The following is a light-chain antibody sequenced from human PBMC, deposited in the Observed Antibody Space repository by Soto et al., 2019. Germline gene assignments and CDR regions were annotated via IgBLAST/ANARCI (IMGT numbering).Light chain of an antibody. CDR3: SSFAGSIFYV. J-gene: IGLJ1*01. Sequence: QSALTQPASVSGSPGQSITISCTGTSSDVGSYNLVSWYQQHPGKAPKLMIYEVNKRPSGVPDRFSGSKSGNTASLTVSGLQAEDEADYFCSSFAGSIFYVFGTGTKLTVL. CDR1: SSDVGSYNL. CDR2: EVN. V-gene: IGLV2-14*02.